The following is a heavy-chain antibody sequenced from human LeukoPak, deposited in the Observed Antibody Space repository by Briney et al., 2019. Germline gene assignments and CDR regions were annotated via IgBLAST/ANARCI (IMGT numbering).Heavy chain of an antibody. Sequence: PGRSLRLSCAASGFTFSRYGMHWVRQAPGKGLEWVAGISYDGSNKYYADSVKGRFTISRDNSKNTLYLQMNSLRAEDTAVYYCAKCPSRSGWYLIDYWGQGTLVTVSS. CDR1: GFTFSRYG. J-gene: IGHJ4*02. CDR3: AKCPSRSGWYLIDY. CDR2: ISYDGSNK. V-gene: IGHV3-30*18. D-gene: IGHD6-19*01.